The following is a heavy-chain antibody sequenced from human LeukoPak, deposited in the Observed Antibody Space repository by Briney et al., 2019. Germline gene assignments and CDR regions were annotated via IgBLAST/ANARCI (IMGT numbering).Heavy chain of an antibody. J-gene: IGHJ4*02. Sequence: GRSVRLSCASCGFTFSNCGMHWVRQAPGKGLEGVGVITNNRETRYYEDSVKGRITIFRDTCKSTMYLQMNRMGAEDADVYYCDKGQSSGYYRPVDYWGPGTLVTVSS. CDR3: DKGQSSGYYRPVDY. CDR1: GFTFSNCG. D-gene: IGHD3-10*01. V-gene: IGHV3-30*18. CDR2: ITNNRETR.